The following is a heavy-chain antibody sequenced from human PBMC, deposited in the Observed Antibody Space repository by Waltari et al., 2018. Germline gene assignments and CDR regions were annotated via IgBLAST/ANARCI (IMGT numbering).Heavy chain of an antibody. CDR1: GGSISSGGYY. V-gene: IGHV4-30-2*01. CDR3: ARSGTYYDSSGSAY. Sequence: QLQLQESGPGLVKPSETLSLTCTVSGGSISSGGYYWSWIRQHPGKGLEWIGYIYHSGSTYYNPSLKSRVTISVDRSKNQFSLKLSSVTAADTAVYYCARSGTYYDSSGSAYWGQGTLVTVSS. J-gene: IGHJ4*02. D-gene: IGHD3-22*01. CDR2: IYHSGST.